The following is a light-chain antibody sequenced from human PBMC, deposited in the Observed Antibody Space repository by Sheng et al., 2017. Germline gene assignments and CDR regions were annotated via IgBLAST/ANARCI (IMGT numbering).Light chain of an antibody. CDR1: QRVDSTY. J-gene: IGKJ2*01. CDR3: QQSYSTPYT. V-gene: IGKV3D-20*02. CDR2: AAS. Sequence: DIVLTQFPDTLSLSPGDRATLSCRASQRVDSTYIAWYQQKPGQAPRLLIYAASSRATGIPDRFRGSGSGTDFTLTISRLEPEDFATYYCQQSYSTPYTFGQGTKLEI.